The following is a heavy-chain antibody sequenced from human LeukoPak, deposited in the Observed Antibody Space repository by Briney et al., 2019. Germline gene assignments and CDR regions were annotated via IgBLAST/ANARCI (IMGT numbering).Heavy chain of an antibody. J-gene: IGHJ4*02. V-gene: IGHV1-18*01. Sequence: GASVKVSCKASGYTFTSYGFSWVRRAPGQGLEWMGWISAYNGNTNYAQKLQGRVTMTTDTSTSTAYMELRSLRSDDTAVYYCARQGSGYCSSTSCYTGSDYWGQGTLVTVSS. D-gene: IGHD2-2*02. CDR3: ARQGSGYCSSTSCYTGSDY. CDR1: GYTFTSYG. CDR2: ISAYNGNT.